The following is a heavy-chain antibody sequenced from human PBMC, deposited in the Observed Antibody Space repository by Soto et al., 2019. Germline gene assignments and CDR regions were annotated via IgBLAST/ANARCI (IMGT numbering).Heavy chain of an antibody. CDR1: GDSINSAAYY. V-gene: IGHV4-31*03. CDR2: INYSGNT. Sequence: PSETLSLTCTVSGDSINSAAYYWTWIRQHPGEGLEWIGYINYSGNTNYNPCLQSRVTVSADVSKNQFSLRLTSVTAADTAVYYCVRDRTSSIFDWYDYNGMDVWGQGTAVTVSS. J-gene: IGHJ6*02. CDR3: VRDRTSSIFDWYDYNGMDV. D-gene: IGHD3-3*02.